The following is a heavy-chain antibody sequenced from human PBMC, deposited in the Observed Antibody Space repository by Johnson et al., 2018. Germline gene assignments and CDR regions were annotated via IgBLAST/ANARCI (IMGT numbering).Heavy chain of an antibody. V-gene: IGHV3-11*01. Sequence: QVQLVQSGGGLVKPGGSLRLSCAASGFTFGDSYMSWIRQAPGTGLELLSYISSSGTTIYYAASGKGRFTNSRDNAKNSLSLQMHSLRAEDTAVYYCARVLWNYGMDVWGQGTTVTVSS. J-gene: IGHJ6*02. D-gene: IGHD1-1*01. CDR2: ISSSGTTI. CDR3: ARVLWNYGMDV. CDR1: GFTFGDSY.